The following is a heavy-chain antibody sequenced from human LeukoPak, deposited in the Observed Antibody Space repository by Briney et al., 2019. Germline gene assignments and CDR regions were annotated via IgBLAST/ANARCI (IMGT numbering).Heavy chain of an antibody. CDR1: GFTFSSYG. V-gene: IGHV3-30*18. J-gene: IGHJ4*02. CDR3: AEEVGNDSSGYDDF. D-gene: IGHD3-22*01. Sequence: GGSLRLSCAASGFTFSSYGMHWVRQAPGKGLEWVAVISYDGSNKYYADSVKGRFTISRDNSKNTLYLQMNSLRAEDTALYYCAEEVGNDSSGYDDFWGQGTLVTVSS. CDR2: ISYDGSNK.